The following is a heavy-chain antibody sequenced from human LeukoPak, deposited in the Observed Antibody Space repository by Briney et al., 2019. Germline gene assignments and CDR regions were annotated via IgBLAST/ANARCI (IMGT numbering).Heavy chain of an antibody. CDR3: AREAATSVGMPHY. Sequence: GGSLRLSCGASVFTFSSYCMLCVRQAPGKGLEWVAIIWSDGSTKYYVGSVKGRFTISRDSSKSTLYLQMNSLRAEDTAVYYCAREAATSVGMPHYWGQGTVVTVSS. CDR2: IWSDGSTK. CDR1: VFTFSSYC. D-gene: IGHD2-2*01. V-gene: IGHV3-33*01. J-gene: IGHJ4*02.